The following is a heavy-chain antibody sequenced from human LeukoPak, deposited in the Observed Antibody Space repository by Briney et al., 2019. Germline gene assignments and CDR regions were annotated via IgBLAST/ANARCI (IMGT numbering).Heavy chain of an antibody. CDR3: VKVPEVANMCQP. D-gene: IGHD5-12*01. V-gene: IGHV5-51*01. J-gene: IGHJ5*02. Sequence: GESLMISCESSGYSINTFWIGCVRQMPGQGLEWMGAIYPADSATRYSPSFQGQVTISADKYIKTTYLQCMSLKASDTGIYYWVKVPEVANMCQPWGERTRVTVSS. CDR2: IYPADSAT. CDR1: GYSINTFW.